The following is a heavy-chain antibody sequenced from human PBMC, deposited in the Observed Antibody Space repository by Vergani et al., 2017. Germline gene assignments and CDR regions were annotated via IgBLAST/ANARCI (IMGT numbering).Heavy chain of an antibody. CDR1: GFTFDDYA. CDR2: FDPEDGET. CDR3: ATWYYYGSGSYYY. Sequence: VQLVESGGGLVQPGRSLRLSCAASGFTFDDYAMHWVRQAPGKGLEWMGGFDPEDGETIYAQKFQGRVTMTEDTSTDTAYMELSSLRSEDTAVYYCATWYYYGSGSYYYWGQGTLVTVSS. J-gene: IGHJ4*02. V-gene: IGHV1-24*01. D-gene: IGHD3-10*01.